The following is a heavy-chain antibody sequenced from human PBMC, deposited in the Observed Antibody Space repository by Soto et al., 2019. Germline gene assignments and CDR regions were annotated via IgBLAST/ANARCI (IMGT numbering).Heavy chain of an antibody. V-gene: IGHV1-18*04. CDR2: ISAYNGNT. D-gene: IGHD1-26*01. CDR1: GYTFTSYG. Sequence: GASVKVSCKASGYTFTSYGISWVRQAPGQGLEWMGWISAYNGNTNYAQKLQGRVTMTTDTSTSTAYMELRSLRSDDTAVYYCTRDGPWEPSGAFDIWGQGTMVTVSS. CDR3: TRDGPWEPSGAFDI. J-gene: IGHJ3*02.